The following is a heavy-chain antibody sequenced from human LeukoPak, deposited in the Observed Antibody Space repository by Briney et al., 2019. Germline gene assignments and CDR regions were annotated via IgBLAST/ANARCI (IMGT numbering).Heavy chain of an antibody. CDR1: GVSFSGYY. Sequence: SETLSLTCAVYGVSFSGYYWSWIRQPPGKGLEWIGEIHHSGSTNYNPSPKSRVTMSVDTSKNQFSLKLSSVTAADTAVYYWARARPPRITIFGVVSPNWFDPWGQGTLVTVSS. V-gene: IGHV4-34*01. CDR3: ARARPPRITIFGVVSPNWFDP. CDR2: IHHSGST. D-gene: IGHD3-3*01. J-gene: IGHJ5*02.